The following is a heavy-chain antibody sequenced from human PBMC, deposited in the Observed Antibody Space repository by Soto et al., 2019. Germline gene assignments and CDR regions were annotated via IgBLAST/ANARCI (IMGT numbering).Heavy chain of an antibody. CDR3: ARVRVPPHQYYFDY. CDR2: IYYSGST. CDR1: GGSVSSGSYY. J-gene: IGHJ4*02. Sequence: NPSETLSLTCTVSGGSVSSGSYYWTWIRHPPGKGLEWIGYIYYSGSTNYNPSLKSRVTISVDTSKNQFSLKLSSVTAADTAVYYCARVRVPPHQYYFDYWGQGTLVTVSS. V-gene: IGHV4-61*01. D-gene: IGHD6-6*01.